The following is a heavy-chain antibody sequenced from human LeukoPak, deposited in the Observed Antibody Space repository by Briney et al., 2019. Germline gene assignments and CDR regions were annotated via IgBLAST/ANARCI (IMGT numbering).Heavy chain of an antibody. J-gene: IGHJ6*02. CDR1: GLTFSNYA. Sequence: GGSLRLSCAASGLTFSNYAMSWVRQAPGKGLEWVSAISGSGGSTYYADSVKGRFTISRDNSKNTLYLQMNSLRAEDTAVYYCAKETVVVGWYHGMDVWGQWTTVTVSS. V-gene: IGHV3-23*01. CDR3: AKETVVVGWYHGMDV. CDR2: ISGSGGST. D-gene: IGHD3-22*01.